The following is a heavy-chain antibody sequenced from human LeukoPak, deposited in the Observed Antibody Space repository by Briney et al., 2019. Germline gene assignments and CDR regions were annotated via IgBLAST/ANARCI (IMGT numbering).Heavy chain of an antibody. V-gene: IGHV3-21*01. D-gene: IGHD1-26*01. CDR3: ARGSVSSGSPADY. CDR1: GFTFSSYA. J-gene: IGHJ4*02. CDR2: ISSSSSYI. Sequence: GGSLRLSCAASGFTFSSYAMSWVRQAPGKGLEWVSSISSSSSYIHYADSVKGRFNVSRDYAKNSVYLQMNNLRAEDTAVYYCARGSVSSGSPADYWGQGTLVTVSS.